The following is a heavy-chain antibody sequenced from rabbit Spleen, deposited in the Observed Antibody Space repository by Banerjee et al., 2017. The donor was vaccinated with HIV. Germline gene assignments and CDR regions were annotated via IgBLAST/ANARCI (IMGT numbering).Heavy chain of an antibody. CDR2: IAGSSSGFT. D-gene: IGHD8-1*01. CDR3: VRDGAGGSYFAL. V-gene: IGHV1S40*01. CDR1: GFSFSTSYY. Sequence: QSLEESGGDMVKPGASLTLTCTASGFSFSTSYYMCWVRQAPGKGLEWISCIAGSSSGFTYSATWAKGRFTCSKTSSTMVTLQMASLTAADTATYFCVRDGAGGSYFALWGQGTLVTVS. J-gene: IGHJ3*01.